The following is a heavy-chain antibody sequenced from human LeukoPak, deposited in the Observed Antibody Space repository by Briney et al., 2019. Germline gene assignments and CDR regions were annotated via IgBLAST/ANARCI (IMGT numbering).Heavy chain of an antibody. V-gene: IGHV3-30*04. Sequence: PGGSLRLSCAASGFTFSSYAMHWVRQAPGKGLEWVAVISYDGSNKYYADSVKGRFTISRDNSKNTLYLQMNSLRAEDTAVYYCARDAMSSVTTSPHYFDYWGQGTLVTVSS. D-gene: IGHD4-17*01. CDR1: GFTFSSYA. CDR2: ISYDGSNK. CDR3: ARDAMSSVTTSPHYFDY. J-gene: IGHJ4*02.